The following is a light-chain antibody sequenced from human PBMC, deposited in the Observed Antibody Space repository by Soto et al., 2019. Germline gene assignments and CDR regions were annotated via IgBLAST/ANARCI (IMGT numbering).Light chain of an antibody. Sequence: QAVVTQSSSASASLGSSVKLTCTLSSGHSGSIIAWHQQQPGEAPRYLMKVEGSGSYNKGDGVPDRFSGSSSGADRYLTISNLRSEDEADYYCETWYGNNWVFCGGTKLTVL. CDR2: VEGSGSY. CDR1: SGHSGSI. V-gene: IGLV4-60*03. CDR3: ETWYGNNWV. J-gene: IGLJ3*02.